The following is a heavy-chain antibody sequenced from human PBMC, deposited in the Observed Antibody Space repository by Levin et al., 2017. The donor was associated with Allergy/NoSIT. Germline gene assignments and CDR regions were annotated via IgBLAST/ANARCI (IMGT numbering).Heavy chain of an antibody. D-gene: IGHD5-18*01. CDR1: GFTFSRYW. CDR3: AREYSTSDGMDV. CDR2: INSDGSTT. J-gene: IGHJ6*02. Sequence: AGGSLRLSCAASGFTFSRYWMHWVRQAPGKGLVWVSRINSDGSTTTYADSVKGRFTISRDNAKNTLYLQMHSLRAEDTAVYYCAREYSTSDGMDVWGQGTTVTVSS. V-gene: IGHV3-74*01.